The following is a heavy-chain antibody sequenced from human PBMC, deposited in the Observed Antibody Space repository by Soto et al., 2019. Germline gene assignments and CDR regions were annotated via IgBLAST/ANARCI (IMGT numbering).Heavy chain of an antibody. J-gene: IGHJ4*02. CDR2: IYYGGTT. D-gene: IGHD5-12*01. CDR3: ARVSPDSGNEFDY. Sequence: QVQLQESGPGLVKPSQTLSLTCTVSGGSINSGGYYWSWIRQHPGKGLEWIGYIYYGGTTYYNPSLESRVTISVDTSKNQFSLRLTSVTAADAAVYYCARVSPDSGNEFDYWGQGSRVPVCS. V-gene: IGHV4-31*03. CDR1: GGSINSGGYY.